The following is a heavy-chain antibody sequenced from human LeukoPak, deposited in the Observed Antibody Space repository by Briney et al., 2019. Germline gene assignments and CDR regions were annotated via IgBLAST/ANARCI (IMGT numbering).Heavy chain of an antibody. J-gene: IGHJ2*01. Sequence: PSETLSLTCTVSGGSISSYYWSWIRQPPGKGLEWIGYIYYSGSTNYNPSLKSRVTISVDTSKNQFSLKLSSVTAADTAVYYCARRGGAWSNWYFDLWGRGTLVTVSS. CDR1: GGSISSYY. D-gene: IGHD2-21*02. CDR2: IYYSGST. V-gene: IGHV4-59*08. CDR3: ARRGGAWSNWYFDL.